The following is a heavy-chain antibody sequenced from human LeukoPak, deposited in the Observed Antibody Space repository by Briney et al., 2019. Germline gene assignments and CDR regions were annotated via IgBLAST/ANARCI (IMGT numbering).Heavy chain of an antibody. Sequence: GGSLRLSCAASGFTFDDYTMHWVRQAPGKGLEWVSLVSWDGGSTYYADSVKGRFTISRDNSKNTLYLQMNSLRAEDTAVYYCAKGYSSSWYRGYFDYWGQGTLVTVSS. D-gene: IGHD6-13*01. CDR3: AKGYSSSWYRGYFDY. CDR2: VSWDGGST. CDR1: GFTFDDYT. V-gene: IGHV3-43*01. J-gene: IGHJ4*02.